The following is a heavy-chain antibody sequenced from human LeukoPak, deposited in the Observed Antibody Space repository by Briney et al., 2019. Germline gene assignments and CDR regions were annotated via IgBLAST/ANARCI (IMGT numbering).Heavy chain of an antibody. Sequence: GGSLRLSCAASGFTFSSYAMHWVRQAPGKGLEWAAVIWYDGSSKYYADSVKGRFTISRDNSKNTLYLQMNSLRAGDTAVYYCARHHGANYYYYDMDVWGQGTTVTVSS. CDR3: ARHHGANYYYYDMDV. CDR1: GFTFSSYA. V-gene: IGHV3-33*01. D-gene: IGHD4-17*01. J-gene: IGHJ6*02. CDR2: IWYDGSSK.